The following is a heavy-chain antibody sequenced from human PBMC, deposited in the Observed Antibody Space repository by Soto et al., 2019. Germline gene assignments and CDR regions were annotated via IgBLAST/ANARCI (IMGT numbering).Heavy chain of an antibody. CDR2: IKQDGSEK. Sequence: GGSLRLSCAASGFTFSSYWMSWVRQAPGKGLEWVANIKQDGSEKYYVDSVKGRFTISRDNAKNSLYLQMNSLRAEDTAVYYCARESRGSGSYGPLDYYYYYMDVWGKGTTVTVSS. D-gene: IGHD3-10*01. V-gene: IGHV3-7*01. CDR1: GFTFSSYW. J-gene: IGHJ6*03. CDR3: ARESRGSGSYGPLDYYYYYMDV.